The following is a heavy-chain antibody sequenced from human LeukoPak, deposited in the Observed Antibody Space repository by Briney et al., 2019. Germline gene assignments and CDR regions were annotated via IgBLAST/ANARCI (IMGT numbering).Heavy chain of an antibody. Sequence: GGSLRLSCVASGFTFGKYWMSWVRQAPGKGLEWVANIKLDGSEKNYVDSVKGRFTISRDNTKNSLYLQMNSLRAEDAAVFYCARDQYDTWSRRGNFDSWGQGTLVIVSS. CDR3: ARDQYDTWSRRGNFDS. CDR1: GFTFGKYW. J-gene: IGHJ4*02. V-gene: IGHV3-7*03. CDR2: IKLDGSEK. D-gene: IGHD3-3*01.